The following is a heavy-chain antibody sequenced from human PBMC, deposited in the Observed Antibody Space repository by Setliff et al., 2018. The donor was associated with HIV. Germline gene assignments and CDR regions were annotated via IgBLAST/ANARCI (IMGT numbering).Heavy chain of an antibody. CDR1: GYTFTDYY. D-gene: IGHD6-13*01. Sequence: ASVNVSCKASGYTFTDYYMHWVRQAPGQGLEWMGRINPNSGGTNYVQKFQGRVTMTRDTSINTAYMELSRLRSDDTAVYYCARGVKGIAATGKYYFDYWGQGTLVTVSS. J-gene: IGHJ4*02. CDR2: INPNSGGT. V-gene: IGHV1-2*06. CDR3: ARGVKGIAATGKYYFDY.